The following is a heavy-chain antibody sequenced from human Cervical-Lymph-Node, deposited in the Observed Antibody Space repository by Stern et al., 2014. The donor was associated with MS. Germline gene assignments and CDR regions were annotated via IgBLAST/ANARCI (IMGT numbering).Heavy chain of an antibody. Sequence: QLVESGPEVKKPGTSVKVSCKASGFTFTSSAVQWVRQAHGQRLEWIGWIVVGSGNTNYAQKFQERVTITRDMSTSTAYMELSSLRSEDTAVYYCAAEPMYYSDSVGAFDIWGQGTMVTVSS. CDR2: IVVGSGNT. V-gene: IGHV1-58*01. J-gene: IGHJ3*02. CDR1: GFTFTSSA. D-gene: IGHD3-22*01. CDR3: AAEPMYYSDSVGAFDI.